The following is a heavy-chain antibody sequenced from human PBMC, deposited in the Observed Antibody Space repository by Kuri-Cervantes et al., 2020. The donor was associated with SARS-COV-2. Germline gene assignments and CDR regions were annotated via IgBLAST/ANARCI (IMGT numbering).Heavy chain of an antibody. CDR1: GGSISSYY. J-gene: IGHJ3*02. CDR2: IYTSGST. Sequence: ESLRLSCTVSGGSISSYYWSWIRQPAGKGLEWIGRIYTSGSTNYNPSLKSRVTMSVDTSKNQFSLKLSSVTTADTAVYYCARDSGPYCGGDCTLDKDDAFDIWGQGTMVTVSS. D-gene: IGHD2-21*01. V-gene: IGHV4-4*07. CDR3: ARDSGPYCGGDCTLDKDDAFDI.